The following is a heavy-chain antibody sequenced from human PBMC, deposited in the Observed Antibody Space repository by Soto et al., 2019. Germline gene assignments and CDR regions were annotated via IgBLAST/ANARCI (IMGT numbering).Heavy chain of an antibody. CDR2: IYYSGST. J-gene: IGHJ6*02. CDR1: GSSISSYY. CDR3: ARGYTGFYSKLSGVDV. V-gene: IGHV4-59*01. D-gene: IGHD4-4*01. Sequence: PSETLSLTCTVSGSSISSYYWSWIRQPPGKGLEWIGYIYYSGSTNYNPSLKSRVTISVDTSKNQFSLKLSSVTAADTAVYYCARGYTGFYSKLSGVDVWGQGTTVTVSS.